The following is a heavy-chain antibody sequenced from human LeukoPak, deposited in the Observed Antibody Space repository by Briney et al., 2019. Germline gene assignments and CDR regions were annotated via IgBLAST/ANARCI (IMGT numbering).Heavy chain of an antibody. V-gene: IGHV3-23*01. Sequence: PGGSLRLSCAASGFTFSSYAMSWVRQAPGKGLEWVSAISGSGGSTYYADSVKGRFTISRDNSKNTLYLQMNSLRAEDTAVYYCAKGLDSSGYYLPFDYWGQATLPTVSS. J-gene: IGHJ4*02. CDR3: AKGLDSSGYYLPFDY. CDR2: ISGSGGST. D-gene: IGHD3-22*01. CDR1: GFTFSSYA.